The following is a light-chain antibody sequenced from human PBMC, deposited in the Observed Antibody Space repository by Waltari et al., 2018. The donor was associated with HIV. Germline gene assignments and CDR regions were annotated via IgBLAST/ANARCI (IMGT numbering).Light chain of an antibody. J-gene: IGKJ2*01. CDR1: QSLSTF. Sequence: VLTQSPGTLSLSPGETATLSCRASQSLSTFLAWYQQKPGQPPRLLIYGASNRAAGIPARFSGFGSGTDFTLIISSLESEDFAVYYCQCRSDRSGYTFGQGTKLEIK. CDR3: QCRSDRSGYT. CDR2: GAS. V-gene: IGKV3-11*01.